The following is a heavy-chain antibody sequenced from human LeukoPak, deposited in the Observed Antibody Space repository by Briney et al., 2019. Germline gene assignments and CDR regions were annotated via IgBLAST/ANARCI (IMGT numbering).Heavy chain of an antibody. D-gene: IGHD2-8*01. J-gene: IGHJ5*02. V-gene: IGHV4-34*01. CDR1: GGSFSGYY. CDR2: INHSGST. CDR3: ASGLMVYAIRGSFDP. Sequence: PSETLSLTCAVYGGSFSGYYWSWIRQPPGKGLEWIGEINHSGSTNYNPSLKSRVTISVDTSKNQFSLKLSSVTAADTAVYYCASGLMVYAIRGSFDPWGQGTLVTVSS.